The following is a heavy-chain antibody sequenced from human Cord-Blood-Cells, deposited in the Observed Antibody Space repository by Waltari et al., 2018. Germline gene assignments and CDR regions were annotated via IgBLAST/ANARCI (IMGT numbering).Heavy chain of an antibody. CDR3: ARQRGSSIAARRGWFDP. D-gene: IGHD6-6*01. J-gene: IGHJ5*02. Sequence: EYMGIIYPGDSDTRYSPSFQGQVTISADKSISTAYLQWSSLKASDTAMYYCARQRGSSIAARRGWFDPWGQGTLVTVSS. V-gene: IGHV5-51*01. CDR2: IYPGDSDT.